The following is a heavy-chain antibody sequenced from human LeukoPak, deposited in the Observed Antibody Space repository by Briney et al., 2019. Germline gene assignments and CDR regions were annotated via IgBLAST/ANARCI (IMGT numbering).Heavy chain of an antibody. CDR1: GFTFSSYA. CDR3: ARGVTYYDYVWGSYRSDPQFDY. CDR2: ISSNRGST. Sequence: GGSLRLSCAASGFTFSSYAMHWVPQAPGKGLEYVSAISSNRGSTYYANSVKGRFTISRDNSKNTLYLQMGSLRAEDMAVYYCARGVTYYDYVWGSYRSDPQFDYWGQGTLVTVSS. D-gene: IGHD3-16*02. J-gene: IGHJ4*02. V-gene: IGHV3-64*01.